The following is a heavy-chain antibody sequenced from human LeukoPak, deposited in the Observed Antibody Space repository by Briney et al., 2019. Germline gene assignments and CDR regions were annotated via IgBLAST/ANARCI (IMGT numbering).Heavy chain of an antibody. CDR2: INHSGST. D-gene: IGHD6-13*01. CDR3: ASSRGIAAAGGAFDI. V-gene: IGHV4-34*09. Sequence: PSETLSLTCAVYGGSFSGYYWSWIRQPPGKGLEWIGEINHSGSTNYNPSLKSRVTISVDTSKNQFSLKLSSVTAADTAVYYCASSRGIAAAGGAFDIWGQGTMVTVSS. J-gene: IGHJ3*02. CDR1: GGSFSGYY.